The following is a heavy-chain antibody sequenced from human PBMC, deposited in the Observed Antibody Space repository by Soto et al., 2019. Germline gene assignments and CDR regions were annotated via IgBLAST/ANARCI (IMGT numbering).Heavy chain of an antibody. CDR2: IYYSGST. D-gene: IGHD3-10*01. Sequence: SETLSLTCTVSGGSISSSSYYWGWIRQPPGKGLEWIGSIYYSGSTYYNPSLKSRVTISVDTSKNQFSLKLSSVTAADTAVYYCARRITMVRGVPFDYWGQGTLVTVSS. CDR1: GGSISSSSYY. CDR3: ARRITMVRGVPFDY. V-gene: IGHV4-39*01. J-gene: IGHJ4*02.